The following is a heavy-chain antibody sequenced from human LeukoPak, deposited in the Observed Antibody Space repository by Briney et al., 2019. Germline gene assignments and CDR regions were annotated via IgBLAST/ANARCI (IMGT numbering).Heavy chain of an antibody. J-gene: IGHJ4*02. Sequence: PGGSLRLSCAASVFTFSNYVMHCVRQAPGKGVGWVAFIRFDGSDESYADSVKGRFTISRDTSKNTLYLQMNSLRTEDTAVYYCPANWNGDYWGQGTLVSVSS. D-gene: IGHD1-1*01. CDR3: PANWNGDY. CDR1: VFTFSNYV. V-gene: IGHV3-30*02. CDR2: IRFDGSDE.